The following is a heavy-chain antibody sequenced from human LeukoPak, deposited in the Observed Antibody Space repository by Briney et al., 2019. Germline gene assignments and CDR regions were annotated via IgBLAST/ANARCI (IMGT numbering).Heavy chain of an antibody. V-gene: IGHV1-18*01. Sequence: ASVKVSCKASGYTFTRYGISWVRQAPGQRLEWMGWISAYNGHTNYTQKLQGRVTMTTDTSTSTAYMELRSLRSDDTAVYYCARGKTFGEFYYFDYWGQGTLVTVSS. D-gene: IGHD3-10*01. CDR3: ARGKTFGEFYYFDY. CDR2: ISAYNGHT. J-gene: IGHJ4*02. CDR1: GYTFTRYG.